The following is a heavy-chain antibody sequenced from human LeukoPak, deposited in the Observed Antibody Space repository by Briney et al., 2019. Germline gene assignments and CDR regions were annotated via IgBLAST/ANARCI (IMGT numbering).Heavy chain of an antibody. CDR3: ASEVPAATYNWFDP. CDR1: GGTFSSYA. CDR2: IIPILGIA. J-gene: IGHJ5*02. D-gene: IGHD2-2*01. V-gene: IGHV1-69*04. Sequence: GASVKVSCKASGGTFSSYAISWVRQASGQGLEWMGRIIPILGIANYAQKFQGRVTITADKSTSTAYMELSSLRSEDTAVYYCASEVPAATYNWFDPWGQGTLVTVSS.